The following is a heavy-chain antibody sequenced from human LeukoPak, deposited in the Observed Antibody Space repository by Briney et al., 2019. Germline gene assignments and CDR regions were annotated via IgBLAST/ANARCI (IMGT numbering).Heavy chain of an antibody. Sequence: GGSLRLSCEPSGFNFSRYPMHWVRQAPGKGLEWVALLSYDGSYQYYADSVKGRFTISRDISKNTLYLEMNRLRPEDTAVYYCARDWCSTTVCFVASAYMDVWGKGTTVTVSS. CDR3: ARDWCSTTVCFVASAYMDV. J-gene: IGHJ6*03. D-gene: IGHD2/OR15-2a*01. V-gene: IGHV3-30*04. CDR2: LSYDGSYQ. CDR1: GFNFSRYP.